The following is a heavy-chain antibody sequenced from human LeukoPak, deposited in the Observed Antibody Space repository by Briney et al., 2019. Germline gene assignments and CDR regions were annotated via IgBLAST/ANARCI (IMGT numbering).Heavy chain of an antibody. Sequence: ETLSLTCTVSGGSISSGGYYWSWIRQHPGKGLEWVSAISASGSSTYYADSVKGRFTISRDNSKNTLYLQMNSLRAEDAAVYYCARDRHQYSYDTTAYYRGYFDYWGQGTLVTVSS. CDR2: ISASGSST. CDR3: ARDRHQYSYDTTAYYRGYFDY. CDR1: GGSISSGGYY. D-gene: IGHD3-22*01. J-gene: IGHJ4*02. V-gene: IGHV3-23*01.